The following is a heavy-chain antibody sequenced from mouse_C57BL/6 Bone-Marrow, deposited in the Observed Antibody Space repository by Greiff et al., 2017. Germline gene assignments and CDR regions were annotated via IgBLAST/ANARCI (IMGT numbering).Heavy chain of an antibody. CDR3: ARDYYGTPYYFDY. CDR1: GYAFSSSW. CDR2: IYPGAGDT. D-gene: IGHD1-1*01. J-gene: IGHJ2*01. Sequence: VQGVESGPELVKPGASVKISCKASGYAFSSSWMNWVKQRPGKGLEWIGRIYPGAGDTNYNGKFTGKATLTADKSSSTAYMQLSSLTSEDSAVYFCARDYYGTPYYFDYWGQGTTLTVSS. V-gene: IGHV1-82*01.